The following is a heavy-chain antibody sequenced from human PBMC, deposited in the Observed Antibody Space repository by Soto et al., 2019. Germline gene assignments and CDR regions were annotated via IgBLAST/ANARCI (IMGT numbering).Heavy chain of an antibody. CDR2: IYPGDSDT. D-gene: IGHD6-19*01. Sequence: MRISRKGSGDRFINLGGGRILQKPGKGLEWMGIIYPGDSDTRYSPSFQGQVTISADKSISTAYLQWSSLKASDTAMYYCARPGGWYDDYYYGMDVWGQGTTVTVSS. J-gene: IGHJ6*02. CDR1: GDRFINLG. V-gene: IGHV5-51*01. CDR3: ARPGGWYDDYYYGMDV.